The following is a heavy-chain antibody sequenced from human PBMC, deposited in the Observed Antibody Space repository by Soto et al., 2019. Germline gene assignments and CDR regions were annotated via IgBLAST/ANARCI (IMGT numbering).Heavy chain of an antibody. D-gene: IGHD3-22*01. Sequence: EVQLVESGGGMVKPGGSLRLSCAASGFTFSSYSMNWVRQAPGKGLELVSSISSSSSSIYYADSVKGRFTISRDNAKNSLYLQMNSLRAEDTAVYYCARLTSYNSSGYSCYWGPGTRVTVSS. V-gene: IGHV3-21*01. CDR1: GFTFSSYS. CDR3: ARLTSYNSSGYSCY. CDR2: ISSSSSSI. J-gene: IGHJ4*02.